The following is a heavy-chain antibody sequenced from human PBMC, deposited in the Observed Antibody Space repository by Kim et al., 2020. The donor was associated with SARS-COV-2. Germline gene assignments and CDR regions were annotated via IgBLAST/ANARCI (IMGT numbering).Heavy chain of an antibody. D-gene: IGHD2-15*01. Sequence: ASVKVSCKGSGYTFTAYAIHWVRQAPGQRLEWMGWITAGNDNTKYSQKFQARFTITRDTSASTAYMELTSLRSEDTAVYYCARDVVVPSPTGSFDIWGQGTMVTVSS. CDR3: ARDVVVPSPTGSFDI. CDR2: ITAGNDNT. CDR1: GYTFTAYA. V-gene: IGHV1-3*01. J-gene: IGHJ3*02.